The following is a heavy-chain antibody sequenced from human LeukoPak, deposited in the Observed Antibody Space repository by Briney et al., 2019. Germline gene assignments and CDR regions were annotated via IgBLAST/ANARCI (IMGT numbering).Heavy chain of an antibody. CDR1: GFTFSSFA. CDR3: TTGQYSSSWYGPEGVYGMDV. J-gene: IGHJ6*02. V-gene: IGHV3-15*01. Sequence: GSLRLSCAASGFTFSSFAMSWVRQAPGKGLEWVGRIKSKTDGGTTDYAAPVKGRFTISRDDSKNALYLQMNSLKTEDTAVYYCTTGQYSSSWYGPEGVYGMDVWGQGTTVTVSS. D-gene: IGHD6-13*01. CDR2: IKSKTDGGTT.